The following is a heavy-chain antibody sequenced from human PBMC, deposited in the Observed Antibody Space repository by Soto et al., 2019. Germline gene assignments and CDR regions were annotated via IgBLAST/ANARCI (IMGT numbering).Heavy chain of an antibody. CDR3: VSSWRIGYSKSYCPVDP. CDR2: INHSGST. J-gene: IGHJ5*02. Sequence: SETLSLTCAVYGGSFSGYYWSWIRQPPGKGLEWIGEINHSGSTNYNPSLKSRVTISVDTSKNQFSLKLSSVTAADTAVYYCVSSWRIGYSKSYCPVDPWGQGTLVTVS. V-gene: IGHV4-34*01. D-gene: IGHD6-13*01. CDR1: GGSFSGYY.